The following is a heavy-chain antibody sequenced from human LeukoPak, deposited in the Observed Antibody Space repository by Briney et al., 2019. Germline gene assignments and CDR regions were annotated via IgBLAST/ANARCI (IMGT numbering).Heavy chain of an antibody. CDR2: INPNSGGT. CDR1: GYTFTGYY. V-gene: IGHV1-2*02. CDR3: ARDIPRTGWFDP. Sequence: GASVKVSCKASGYTFTGYYMHWVRQAPGQGLEWMGWINPNSGGTNYAQKCQGRVTMTRDTSISTAYMELSRLRSDDTAVYYCARDIPRTGWFDPWGQGTLVTVSS. J-gene: IGHJ5*02. D-gene: IGHD1-14*01.